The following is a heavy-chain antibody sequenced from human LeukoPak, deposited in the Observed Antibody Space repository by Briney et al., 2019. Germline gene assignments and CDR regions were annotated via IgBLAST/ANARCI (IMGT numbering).Heavy chain of an antibody. CDR2: IYYSGST. V-gene: IGHV4-31*03. CDR1: GGSISSGGYY. Sequence: SQTLSLTCTVSGGSISSGGYYWSWIRQHPGKGLEWIGYIYYSGSTYYNPSLKSRVTISVDTSKNQFSLKLSSVTAADTAVYYCARVSQQIWGHWFDPWGQGTLVTVSS. J-gene: IGHJ5*02. CDR3: ARVSQQIWGHWFDP. D-gene: IGHD3-16*01.